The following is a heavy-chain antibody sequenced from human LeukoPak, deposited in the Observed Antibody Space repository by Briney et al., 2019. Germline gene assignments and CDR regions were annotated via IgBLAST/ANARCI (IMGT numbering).Heavy chain of an antibody. Sequence: SQTLSLTCTVSGGSISSGGYYWRWIRQHPGKGLEWIGYIYYSGSTYYKPSLKSRVTISVDSSKNQFSLKLSSVTAADMAVYYCARVGLDFGVVISHEYYYYGMDVWGQGTTVTVSS. CDR1: GGSISSGGYY. CDR3: ARVGLDFGVVISHEYYYYGMDV. D-gene: IGHD3-3*01. CDR2: IYYSGST. J-gene: IGHJ6*02. V-gene: IGHV4-31*03.